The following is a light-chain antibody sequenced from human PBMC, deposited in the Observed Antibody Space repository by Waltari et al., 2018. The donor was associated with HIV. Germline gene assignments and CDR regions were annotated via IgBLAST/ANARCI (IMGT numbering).Light chain of an antibody. Sequence: QSALTQPRSVSGSPGQSVTISCTGTSSDVGGYNYVSWYQQHPGKAPKLMIYDVSERPSGVPDRFSGSKSANTASLTISGLQAEDEADYYCCSYAGNYTSLDVFGTGTKVTVL. V-gene: IGLV2-11*01. CDR3: CSYAGNYTSLDV. J-gene: IGLJ1*01. CDR1: SSDVGGYNY. CDR2: DVS.